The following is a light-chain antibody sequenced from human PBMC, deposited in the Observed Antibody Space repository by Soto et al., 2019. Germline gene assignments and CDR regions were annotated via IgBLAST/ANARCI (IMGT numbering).Light chain of an antibody. J-gene: IGLJ2*01. Sequence: QTVVTQPPSASASLGASVTLTCTLSSGYSNYKVDWYQQRPGKGPRFVMRVGTGGIVGSKGDGIPDRFSVLGSGLNRYLTIKNIQEEDESDYHCGADHGSGSKFVVFGGGTQLTVL. CDR2: VGTGGIVG. CDR3: GADHGSGSKFVV. V-gene: IGLV9-49*01. CDR1: SGYSNYK.